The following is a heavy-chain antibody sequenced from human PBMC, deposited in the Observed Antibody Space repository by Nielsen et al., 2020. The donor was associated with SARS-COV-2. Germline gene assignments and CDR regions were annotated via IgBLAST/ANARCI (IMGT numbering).Heavy chain of an antibody. CDR2: IYYSGST. J-gene: IGHJ2*01. CDR1: GGSISSSSYY. V-gene: IGHV4-39*02. Sequence: SETLSLTCTVSGGSISSSSYYWGWIRQPPGKGLEWIGSIYYSGSTYYNPSLKSRVTISVDTSKNQFSLKLSSVTAADTAVYYCARDSFCGGDCYPGRYFDLWGRGTLVTVSS. CDR3: ARDSFCGGDCYPGRYFDL. D-gene: IGHD2-21*02.